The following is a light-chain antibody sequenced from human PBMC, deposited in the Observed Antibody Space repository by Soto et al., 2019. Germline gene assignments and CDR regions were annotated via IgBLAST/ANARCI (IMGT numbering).Light chain of an antibody. CDR2: DAS. CDR3: QQYNRYWRT. CDR1: QTISNW. Sequence: DIQMTQSPSTLSASEEDRVTITCRASQTISNWLAWYQQKPGKAPKLLIYDASSLESGVPSRFSGSGSGTEFTLTISSLQPDDFATYYCQQYNRYWRTFGQGTKVDI. J-gene: IGKJ1*01. V-gene: IGKV1-5*01.